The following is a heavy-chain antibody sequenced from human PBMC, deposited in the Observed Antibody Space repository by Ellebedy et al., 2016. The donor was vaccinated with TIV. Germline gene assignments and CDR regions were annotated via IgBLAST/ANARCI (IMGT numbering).Heavy chain of an antibody. CDR2: IYYSGST. V-gene: IGHV4-39*07. CDR3: AKLESITMIVVVPEDPYYFDY. J-gene: IGHJ4*02. D-gene: IGHD3-22*01. Sequence: SETLSLTXTVSGGSISSSSYYWGWIRQPPGKGLEWIGSIYYSGSTYYNPSLKSRVTISVDTSKNQFSLKLSSVTAADTAVYYCAKLESITMIVVVPEDPYYFDYWGQGTLVTVSS. CDR1: GGSISSSSYY.